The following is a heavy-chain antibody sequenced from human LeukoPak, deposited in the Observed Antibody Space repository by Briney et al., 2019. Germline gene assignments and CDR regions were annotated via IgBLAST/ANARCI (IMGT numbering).Heavy chain of an antibody. CDR2: ISYDGSNK. V-gene: IGHV3-30*18. CDR1: GFTFSSYG. CDR3: AKDFSNWAFDY. D-gene: IGHD7-27*01. J-gene: IGHJ4*02. Sequence: GGSLRLSCAASGFTFSSYGMHGVRQAPGKGLEWVAVISYDGSNKYYADSVKGRFTISRDNSKNTLYLQMNSLRAEDTAVYYCAKDFSNWAFDYWGQGTLVTVSS.